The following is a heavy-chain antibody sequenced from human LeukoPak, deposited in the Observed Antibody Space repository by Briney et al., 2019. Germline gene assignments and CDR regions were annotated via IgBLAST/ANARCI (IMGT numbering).Heavy chain of an antibody. V-gene: IGHV2-70*01. CDR3: AAGPAKQWLIPRFDY. CDR2: IDWDDDK. Sequence: SGPALVKPTQTLTLTCTFSRFSLSTSGMCVSWIRQPPGKALEWLALIDWDDDKYYSTSLKTRLTISKDTSKNQVVLTMTNMDPADTATYYCAAGPAKQWLIPRFDYWGQGTLVTVSS. D-gene: IGHD6-19*01. J-gene: IGHJ4*02. CDR1: RFSLSTSGMC.